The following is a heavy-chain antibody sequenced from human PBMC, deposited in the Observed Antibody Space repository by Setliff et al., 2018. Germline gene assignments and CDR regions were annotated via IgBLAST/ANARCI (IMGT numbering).Heavy chain of an antibody. Sequence: ASVKVSCKVSGYTLTELSRHWVRQAPGKGLEWMGGFDPEDGETIYAQKFQGRVTMTEDTSTDTAYMELSSLRSDDTAVYYCARVTIAVAGYFDFWGQGTLVTVSS. CDR2: FDPEDGET. D-gene: IGHD6-19*01. J-gene: IGHJ4*02. CDR3: ARVTIAVAGYFDF. CDR1: GYTLTELS. V-gene: IGHV1-24*01.